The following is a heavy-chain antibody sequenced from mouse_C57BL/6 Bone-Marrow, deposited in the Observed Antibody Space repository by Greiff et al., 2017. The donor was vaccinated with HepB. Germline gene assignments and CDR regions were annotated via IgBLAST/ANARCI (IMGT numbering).Heavy chain of an antibody. Sequence: VQLVESGAELVKPGASVKLSCKASGYTFTEYTIHWVKQRSGQGLEWIGWFYPGSGSIKYNEKFKDKATLTADKSSSTVYMELSRLTSEDSAVYFCARHGPTMVTTRYYFDYWGQGTTLTVSS. D-gene: IGHD2-9*01. V-gene: IGHV1-62-2*01. CDR1: GYTFTEYT. CDR3: ARHGPTMVTTRYYFDY. CDR2: FYPGSGSI. J-gene: IGHJ2*01.